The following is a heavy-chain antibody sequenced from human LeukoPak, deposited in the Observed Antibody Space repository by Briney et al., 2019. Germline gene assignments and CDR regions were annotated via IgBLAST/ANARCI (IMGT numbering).Heavy chain of an antibody. CDR1: GFTVSSNY. V-gene: IGHV3-11*04. CDR2: ISSSGSTI. Sequence: GGSLRLSCAASGFTVSSNYMSWVRQAPGKGLEWVSYISSSGSTIYYADSVKGRFTISRDNAKNSLYLQMNSLRAEDTAVYYCCSGPSQGYDVWGQGTRVTVSS. CDR3: CSGPSQGYDV. D-gene: IGHD3-10*02. J-gene: IGHJ3*01.